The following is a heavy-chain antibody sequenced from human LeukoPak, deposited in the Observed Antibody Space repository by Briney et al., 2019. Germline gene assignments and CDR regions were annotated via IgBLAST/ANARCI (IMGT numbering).Heavy chain of an antibody. Sequence: SETLSLTCTVSGGPISSYYWSWIRQPPGKGLEWIGYIYYSGSTNYNPSLKSRVTISVDTSKNQFSLKLSSVTAADTAVYYCARDSSGSFRFDPWGQGTLVTVSS. CDR2: IYYSGST. CDR3: ARDSSGSFRFDP. D-gene: IGHD1-26*01. CDR1: GGPISSYY. V-gene: IGHV4-59*01. J-gene: IGHJ5*02.